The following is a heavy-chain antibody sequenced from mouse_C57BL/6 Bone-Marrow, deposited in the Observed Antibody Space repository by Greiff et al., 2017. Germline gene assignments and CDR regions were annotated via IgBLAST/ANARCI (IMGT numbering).Heavy chain of an antibody. CDR3: ARGAY. V-gene: IGHV1-80*01. CDR1: GYAFSSYW. CDR2: IFPGDGDT. Sequence: QVHVKQSGAELVKPGASVKISCKASGYAFSSYWMNWVKQRPGKGLEWIGQIFPGDGDTNYTGNFKGKATLTADKSSSTAYMQLSSLTSEDSAFYFCARGAYWGQGTLVTVSA. J-gene: IGHJ3*01.